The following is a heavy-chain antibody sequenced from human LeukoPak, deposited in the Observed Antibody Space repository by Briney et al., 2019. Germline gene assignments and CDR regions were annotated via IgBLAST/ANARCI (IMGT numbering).Heavy chain of an antibody. CDR2: IYTSGST. CDR1: GGSISSYS. D-gene: IGHD6-19*01. Sequence: SETLSFTCTVSGGSISSYSWNYIRQPPGKGLEWIGYIYTSGSTNYNPSLKSRVTISADTSKNQFSLKLTSVTAADTAVYYCARGSSGWHGYYFDYWGQGTLVTVSS. CDR3: ARGSSGWHGYYFDY. J-gene: IGHJ4*02. V-gene: IGHV4-4*09.